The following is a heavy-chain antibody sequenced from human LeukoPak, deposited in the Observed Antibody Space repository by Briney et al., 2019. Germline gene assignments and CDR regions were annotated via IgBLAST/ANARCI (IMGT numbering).Heavy chain of an antibody. CDR3: ARGGDGYNL. Sequence: PETLSLTCAVYGGSFSGYYWSWIRQPPGKGLEWIGEINHSGSTNYNPSLKSRVTISVDTSKNQFSLKLSSVTAADTAVYYCARGGDGYNLWGQGTLVTVSS. V-gene: IGHV4-34*01. J-gene: IGHJ4*02. CDR2: INHSGST. D-gene: IGHD5-24*01. CDR1: GGSFSGYY.